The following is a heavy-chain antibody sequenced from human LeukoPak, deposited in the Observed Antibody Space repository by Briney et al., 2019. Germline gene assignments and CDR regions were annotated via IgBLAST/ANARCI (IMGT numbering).Heavy chain of an antibody. D-gene: IGHD3-3*01. Sequence: ASVKVSCKASGNTFTDYYMQWVRQAPGQGLEWMGWINPNSGGTNYAQKFQGRVTMTRDTSISTAYMELSRLRSDDSAVYYSAREVESYYDFWSGPHWFDPWGQGTLVTVSS. J-gene: IGHJ5*02. CDR1: GNTFTDYY. CDR2: INPNSGGT. V-gene: IGHV1-2*02. CDR3: AREVESYYDFWSGPHWFDP.